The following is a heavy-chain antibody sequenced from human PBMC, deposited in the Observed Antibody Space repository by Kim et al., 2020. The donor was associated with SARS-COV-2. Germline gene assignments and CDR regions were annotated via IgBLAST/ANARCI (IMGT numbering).Heavy chain of an antibody. D-gene: IGHD6-13*01. J-gene: IGHJ2*01. CDR1: GGSTSSGGYY. Sequence: SETLSLTCTVTGGSTSSGGYYWNWIRQHPGKGLQWIGNIFYSGTTYYNPSLQSRISMSIDTSKDQFSLKLNSVTAADTAVYFCARRQAGSFNWYFDIWGR. V-gene: IGHV4-31*03. CDR3: ARRQAGSFNWYFDI. CDR2: IFYSGTT.